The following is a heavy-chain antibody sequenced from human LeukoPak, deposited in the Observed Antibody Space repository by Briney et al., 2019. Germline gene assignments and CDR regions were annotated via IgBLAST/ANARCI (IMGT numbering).Heavy chain of an antibody. D-gene: IGHD1-26*01. V-gene: IGHV3-13*04. Sequence: PGGSLRLSCAASGFTFSTYDMHWVRQAPGKGLEWVSAISTTDDTYYPGSVKGRFTISRENAKSSLYLQMNSLRAEDTAVYYCARDRSGSYFDSWGQGTLVAVSS. CDR3: ARDRSGSYFDS. CDR1: GFTFSTYD. J-gene: IGHJ4*02. CDR2: ISTTDDT.